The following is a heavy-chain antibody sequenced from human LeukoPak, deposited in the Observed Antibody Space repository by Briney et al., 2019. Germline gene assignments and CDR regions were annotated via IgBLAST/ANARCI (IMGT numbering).Heavy chain of an antibody. Sequence: ASVKVSCKASGGTFSSYAISWVRQAPGQGLEWMGGIIPIFGTANYAQKFQGRVTITADESTSTAYMELSSLRSEDTAVYYCARFVAAAADSFDAFDIWGQGTMVTVSS. CDR3: ARFVAAAADSFDAFDI. D-gene: IGHD6-13*01. J-gene: IGHJ3*02. V-gene: IGHV1-69*13. CDR1: GGTFSSYA. CDR2: IIPIFGTA.